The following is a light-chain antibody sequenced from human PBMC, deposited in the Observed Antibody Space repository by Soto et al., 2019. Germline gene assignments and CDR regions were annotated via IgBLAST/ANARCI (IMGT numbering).Light chain of an antibody. J-gene: IGKJ3*01. CDR1: QSVSSY. V-gene: IGKV3-11*01. CDR2: DAS. Sequence: EIVLTQSPATLSLSPGERATLSCSATQSVSSYLAWYQQKPCQAPRLLIYDASNRATGIPATFSGSGPWTDFTPPSSSIQPEDCAVYYYQQRSNWLFTVGPGTKVDIK. CDR3: QQRSNWLFT.